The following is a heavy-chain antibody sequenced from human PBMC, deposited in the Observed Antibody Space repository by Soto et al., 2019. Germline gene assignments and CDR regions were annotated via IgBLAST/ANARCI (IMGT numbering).Heavy chain of an antibody. D-gene: IGHD3-22*01. CDR1: GFSFDDYA. V-gene: IGHV3-9*01. CDR2: ITWNSDSI. CDR3: DKDKSFGSSGYYPVNGMDV. J-gene: IGHJ6*02. Sequence: SGGSLRLSCAASGFSFDDYAMHWVRQVPGKGLEWVSGITWNSDSIGYADPVKGRFTISRDNAKNSVYLQMNSLRSEDTALYFCDKDKSFGSSGYYPVNGMDVWGQGTTVTVSS.